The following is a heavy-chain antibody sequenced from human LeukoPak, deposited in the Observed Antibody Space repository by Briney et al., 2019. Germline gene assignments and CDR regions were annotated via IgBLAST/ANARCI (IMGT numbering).Heavy chain of an antibody. CDR1: GFRFNNYA. D-gene: IGHD6-6*01. CDR3: AKAQHGYTNSPFDY. CDR2: ISGSATEP. Sequence: GGSLRLSCAASGFRFNNYAMSWVRQAPGKGLEWISSISGSATEPHYADSVGGRFTISRDNSRNTLYLHMNSLRAEDTAVYYCAKAQHGYTNSPFDYWGQGTVVTVSS. J-gene: IGHJ4*02. V-gene: IGHV3-23*01.